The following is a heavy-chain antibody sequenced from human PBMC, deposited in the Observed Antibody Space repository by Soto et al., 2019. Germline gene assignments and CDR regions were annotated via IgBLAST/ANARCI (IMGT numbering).Heavy chain of an antibody. Sequence: QVQLEQSAVEVKQPGSSVKIPCKASGGAVSWVRQAPGQGFEWLAGVVPTFGTIKYGQKFPDRLTITAQYMSLTRLRPGDTGVFFCAASWSDPRDMYFGSWSSLDYWGQGTLV. J-gene: IGHJ4*02. V-gene: IGHV1-69*01. D-gene: IGHD3-10*01. CDR1: GGAVS. CDR2: VVPTFGTI. CDR3: AASWSDPRDMYFGSWSSLDY.